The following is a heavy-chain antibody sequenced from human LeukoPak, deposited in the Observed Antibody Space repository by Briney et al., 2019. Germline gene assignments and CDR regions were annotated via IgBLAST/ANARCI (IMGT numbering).Heavy chain of an antibody. CDR2: ITGSGGFT. Sequence: GGSLRLSCAASGFPFSTYAMNWVRQAPGKGLEWVSVITGSGGFTQYADSVKGRFTISRDNSKNTVYLQVNSLRVEDTALYYCVRSLDYWGQGTLVTVSS. V-gene: IGHV3-23*01. CDR3: VRSLDY. CDR1: GFPFSTYA. J-gene: IGHJ4*02.